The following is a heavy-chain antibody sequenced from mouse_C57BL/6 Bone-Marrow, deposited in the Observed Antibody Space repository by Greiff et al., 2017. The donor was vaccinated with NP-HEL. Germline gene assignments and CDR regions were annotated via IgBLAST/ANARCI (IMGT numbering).Heavy chain of an antibody. CDR3: AREGIYYGAYYFDD. D-gene: IGHD1-1*01. CDR2: IYPGSGST. CDR1: GYTFTSYW. J-gene: IGHJ2*01. V-gene: IGHV1-55*01. Sequence: VQLQQPGAELVKPGASVKMSCKASGYTFTSYWITWVKQRPGQGLEWIGDIYPGSGSTNYNEKFKSKATLTVDTSSSTAYMQLSSLTSEDSAVYYCAREGIYYGAYYFDDWGQGTTLTVSS.